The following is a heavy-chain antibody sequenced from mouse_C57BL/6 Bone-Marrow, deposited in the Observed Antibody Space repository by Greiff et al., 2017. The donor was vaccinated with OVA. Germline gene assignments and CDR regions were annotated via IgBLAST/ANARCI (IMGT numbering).Heavy chain of an antibody. CDR3: AREGLGDY. J-gene: IGHJ2*01. Sequence: EVKLQESGPVLVKPGASVKMSCKASGYTFTDYYMNWVKQSHGKSLEWIGVINPSNGGTSYNQKFQGKATLTVDKSSSTAYMELNSLTSEDSAVYYCAREGLGDYWGQGTTLTVSS. D-gene: IGHD3-1*01. V-gene: IGHV1-19*01. CDR1: GYTFTDYY. CDR2: INPSNGGT.